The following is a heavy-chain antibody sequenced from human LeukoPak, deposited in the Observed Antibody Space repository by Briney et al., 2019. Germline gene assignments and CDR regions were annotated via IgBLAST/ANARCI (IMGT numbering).Heavy chain of an antibody. V-gene: IGHV3-11*04. CDR2: MSIDGSSR. CDR3: AELGITMIGGV. D-gene: IGHD3-10*02. J-gene: IGHJ6*04. CDR1: GFIFSDYY. Sequence: GGSLRLSCAASGFIFSDYYMSWIRQAPGKGLEWLSYMSIDGSSRYYADSVKGRFTISRDNAKNSLYLQMNSLRAEDTAVYYCAELGITMIGGVWGKGTTVTISS.